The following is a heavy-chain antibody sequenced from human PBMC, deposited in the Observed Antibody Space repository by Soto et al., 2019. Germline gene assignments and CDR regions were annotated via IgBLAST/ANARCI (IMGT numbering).Heavy chain of an antibody. D-gene: IGHD3-22*01. CDR3: ARGADSSGYNAPCPFDY. V-gene: IGHV3-30-3*01. CDR1: GFTFSSYA. CDR2: ISYDGSNK. J-gene: IGHJ4*02. Sequence: PGGSLRLSXAASGFTFSSYAMHWVRQAPGKGLEWVAVISYDGSNKYYADSVKGRFTISRDNSKNTLYLQMNSLRAEDTAVYYCARGADSSGYNAPCPFDYWGQGTLVTVSS.